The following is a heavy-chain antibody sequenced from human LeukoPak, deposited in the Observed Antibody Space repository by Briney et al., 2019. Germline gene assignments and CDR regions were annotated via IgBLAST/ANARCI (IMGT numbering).Heavy chain of an antibody. Sequence: GETLTLTCTASGFTFSDFYMTWIRQPPGQGMELNSYISEDGRITYYADSLKGRFTIARDNAKNSLSLQVDSPRADDTAVYFCARRGNTDSWTVLIDYWGQGTLVTVSS. CDR1: GFTFSDFY. J-gene: IGHJ4*02. CDR3: ARRGNTDSWTVLIDY. D-gene: IGHD3/OR15-3a*01. V-gene: IGHV3-11*01. CDR2: ISEDGRIT.